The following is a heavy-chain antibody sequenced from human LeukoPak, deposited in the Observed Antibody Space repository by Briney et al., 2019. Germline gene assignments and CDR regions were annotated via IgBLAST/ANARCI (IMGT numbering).Heavy chain of an antibody. Sequence: GGSLRLSCAASGFTCSRNAIDWVRQGPGKGLEWVSYIAHHGSNKYYADSVKGRFTISRDNSKRTLYLQMNSLRADDTAVYYCAKDGSWSCTDWDQGTLVTVSS. CDR2: IAHHGSNK. J-gene: IGHJ4*02. CDR3: AKDGSWSCTD. D-gene: IGHD2-8*02. V-gene: IGHV3-30*02. CDR1: GFTCSRNA.